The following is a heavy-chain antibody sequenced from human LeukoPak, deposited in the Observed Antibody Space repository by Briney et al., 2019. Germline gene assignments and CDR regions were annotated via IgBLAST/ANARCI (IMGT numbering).Heavy chain of an antibody. Sequence: SETLSLTCTVSGGSISSGGYYWSWIRQPPGKGLEWIGEINHSGSTNYNPSLKSRVTISVDTSKNQFSLKLSSVTAADTAVYYCARRRGTGSSSSFDYWGQGTLVTVSS. CDR1: GGSISSGGYY. J-gene: IGHJ4*02. V-gene: IGHV4-39*07. D-gene: IGHD6-6*01. CDR3: ARRRGTGSSSSFDY. CDR2: INHSGST.